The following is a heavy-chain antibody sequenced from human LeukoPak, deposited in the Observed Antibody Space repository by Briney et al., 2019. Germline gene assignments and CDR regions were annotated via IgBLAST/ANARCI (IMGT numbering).Heavy chain of an antibody. J-gene: IGHJ6*03. V-gene: IGHV1-58*02. Sequence: SVKVSCKASGFTFTSSAMQWVRQARGQRLEWIGWIVVGSGNTNYAQKFQERVAITRDMSTSTAYIALSSLRSEATAVYYCAASTVDVLRYFAWAYYMDVWGKGTTVTVSS. CDR1: GFTFTSSA. D-gene: IGHD3-9*01. CDR2: IVVGSGNT. CDR3: AASTVDVLRYFAWAYYMDV.